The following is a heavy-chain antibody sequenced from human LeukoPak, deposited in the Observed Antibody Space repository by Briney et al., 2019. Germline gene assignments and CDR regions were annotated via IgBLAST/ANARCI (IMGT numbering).Heavy chain of an antibody. CDR2: LNSDGSWT. CDR3: VSFYETY. D-gene: IGHD2/OR15-2a*01. CDR1: ESIFTKYS. V-gene: IGHV3-74*01. Sequence: PGGSLRLSCAVSESIFTKYSLNWVRQAPGKGLVWVSHLNSDGSWTSYADSVKGRFTISKDNAKNTVYLQMNSLRAEDTAVYYCVSFYETYWGRGTLVTVSS. J-gene: IGHJ4*02.